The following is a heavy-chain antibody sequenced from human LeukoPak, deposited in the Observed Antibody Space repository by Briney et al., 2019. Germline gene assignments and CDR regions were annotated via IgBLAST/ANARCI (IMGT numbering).Heavy chain of an antibody. J-gene: IGHJ4*02. Sequence: SETLSLTCAVYGESFSGYYWSWIRQPPGKGLEWIGDINHSGSTNYNPSLKSRVTISVDTSKNQFSLNLNSVTAADTAVYYCARGGGRDFDYWGQGTPVTVSS. CDR1: GESFSGYY. CDR3: ARGGGRDFDY. CDR2: INHSGST. D-gene: IGHD2-15*01. V-gene: IGHV4-34*01.